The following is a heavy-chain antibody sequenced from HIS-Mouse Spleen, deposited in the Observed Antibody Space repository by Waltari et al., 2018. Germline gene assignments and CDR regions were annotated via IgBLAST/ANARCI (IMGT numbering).Heavy chain of an antibody. CDR3: ARQRGERWLQYDY. CDR1: GYSFTSYW. Sequence: EVQLVQSGAEVKKPGESLKISCKGSGYSFTSYWIGWVRQMPGKGLGWMGMIDPGNRDTRYSPSCQGQVTSSADKAISTAYLQWSSLKASDTAMYYCARQRGERWLQYDYWGQGTLVTVSS. CDR2: IDPGNRDT. J-gene: IGHJ4*02. D-gene: IGHD3-16*01. V-gene: IGHV5-51*01.